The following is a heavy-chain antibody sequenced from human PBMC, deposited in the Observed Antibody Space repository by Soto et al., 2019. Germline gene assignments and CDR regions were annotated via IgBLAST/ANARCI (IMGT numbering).Heavy chain of an antibody. CDR3: AKDVGSSGWYYFDY. CDR1: GFTFSSYG. D-gene: IGHD6-19*01. J-gene: IGHJ4*02. V-gene: IGHV3-30*18. Sequence: GGSLRLSCAASGFTFSSYGMHWVRQAPGKGLEWGAVISYDGSNKYYADSVKGRFTISRDNSKNTLYLQMNSLRAEDTAVYYCAKDVGSSGWYYFDYWGQGTLVTVSS. CDR2: ISYDGSNK.